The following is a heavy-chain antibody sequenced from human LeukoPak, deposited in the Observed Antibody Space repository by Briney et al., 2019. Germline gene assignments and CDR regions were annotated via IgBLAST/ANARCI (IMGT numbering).Heavy chain of an antibody. Sequence: SETLSLTCTVSGGSISNYYWSWIRQPPGKGLEWIGYISYSGSTNYNPSLRSRVTISVDTSKNQFSLNLRSVTAADTAVYYRARVAAAGQDYWGQGTPVTVSS. D-gene: IGHD6-13*01. CDR3: ARVAAAGQDY. V-gene: IGHV4-59*01. CDR1: GGSISNYY. CDR2: ISYSGST. J-gene: IGHJ4*02.